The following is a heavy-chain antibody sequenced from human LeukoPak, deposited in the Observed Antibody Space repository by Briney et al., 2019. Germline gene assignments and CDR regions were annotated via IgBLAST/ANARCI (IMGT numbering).Heavy chain of an antibody. CDR3: ASKRDGYNFPLDY. J-gene: IGHJ4*02. Sequence: SQTLSLTCTVSGGSISSGGYYWSWIRQPPGKGLEWIGYIYHSGSTYYNPSLKSRVTISVDRSKNQFSLKLSSVTAADTAVYYCASKRDGYNFPLDYWGQGTLVTVSS. CDR2: IYHSGST. D-gene: IGHD5-24*01. CDR1: GGSISSGGYY. V-gene: IGHV4-30-2*01.